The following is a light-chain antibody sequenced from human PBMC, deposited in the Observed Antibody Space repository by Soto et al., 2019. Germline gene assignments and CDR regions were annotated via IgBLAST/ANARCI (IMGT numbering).Light chain of an antibody. CDR1: QSISSW. Sequence: DIQMTQSPSTLSASVGDRVTITCRASQSISSWLAWYQQKPGKAPKLLIYKASSLKSGVPSRFSGSGSGTEFTLTSSSLQPDDVATYYCQHNNSYSTFGQGPKVEIK. V-gene: IGKV1-5*03. CDR2: KAS. J-gene: IGKJ1*01. CDR3: QHNNSYST.